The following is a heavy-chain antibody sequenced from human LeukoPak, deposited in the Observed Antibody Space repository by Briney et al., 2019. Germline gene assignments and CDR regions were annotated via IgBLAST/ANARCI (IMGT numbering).Heavy chain of an antibody. Sequence: GGSLRLSCAASGFTFSSYAMHWVSQAPGKGLEWVAVISYDGSNKYYADSVKGRFTISRDNSKNTLYLQMNSLRAEDTAVYYCARGRATTLDYWGQGTLVTVSS. CDR3: ARGRATTLDY. D-gene: IGHD5-12*01. V-gene: IGHV3-30-3*01. J-gene: IGHJ4*02. CDR2: ISYDGSNK. CDR1: GFTFSSYA.